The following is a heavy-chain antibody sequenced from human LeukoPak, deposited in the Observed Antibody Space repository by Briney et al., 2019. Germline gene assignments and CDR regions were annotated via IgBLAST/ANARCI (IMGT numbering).Heavy chain of an antibody. J-gene: IGHJ6*02. Sequence: GASVKVSCKASGYTFTGYYMHWVRQAPGQGLEWMGWINPNSGGTNYAQKFQGRVTMTRDTSISTAYMELSRLRSDDTAVYYFARDTEYLAAAGSYYYYGMDVWGQGTTVTVSS. CDR1: GYTFTGYY. V-gene: IGHV1-2*02. D-gene: IGHD6-13*01. CDR2: INPNSGGT. CDR3: ARDTEYLAAAGSYYYYGMDV.